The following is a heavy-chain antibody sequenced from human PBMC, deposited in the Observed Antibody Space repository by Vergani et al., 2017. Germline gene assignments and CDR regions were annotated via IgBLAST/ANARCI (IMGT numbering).Heavy chain of an antibody. CDR1: GGSISSGGYY. Sequence: QLQLQESGSGLVKPSQTLSLTCAVSGGSISSGGYYWSWIRQPPGKGLEWIGYIYHSGSTYYKPSLKSRVTISVDRSKNHFSLKLSSVTAADTAVYYCVRASSVVVPAAISKSYYYYMDVWGKGTTVTVSS. V-gene: IGHV4-30-2*01. D-gene: IGHD2-2*01. J-gene: IGHJ6*03. CDR3: VRASSVVVPAAISKSYYYYMDV. CDR2: IYHSGST.